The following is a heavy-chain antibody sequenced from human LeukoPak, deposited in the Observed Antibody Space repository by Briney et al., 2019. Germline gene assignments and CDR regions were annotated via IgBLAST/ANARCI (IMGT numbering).Heavy chain of an antibody. J-gene: IGHJ6*03. CDR1: GYTFTSYD. CDR2: MNPNSGNT. D-gene: IGHD3-3*01. V-gene: IGHV1-8*03. Sequence: ASVKVSCKASGYTFTSYDINWVRQATGQGLEWMGWMNPNSGNTGYAQKFQGRVTITRNTSISTAYMELSSLRSEDTAVYYCARGQSEWLLYYYYYMDVWGNGTAVTVSS. CDR3: ARGQSEWLLYYYYYMDV.